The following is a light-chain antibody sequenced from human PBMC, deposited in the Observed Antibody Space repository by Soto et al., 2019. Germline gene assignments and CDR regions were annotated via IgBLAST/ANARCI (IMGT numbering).Light chain of an antibody. J-gene: IGKJ5*01. CDR1: QCISTS. Sequence: DIQMTQSPTSVSASVGDRVTITCRASQCISTSLAWYQQKPGAAPKLLMYTASSLQDGVPSRFSGSGSGTDFTLTISSLQPEDFATYYCQHSKTNSLPITFGQGTRLEIK. CDR3: QHSKTNSLPIT. V-gene: IGKV1-12*01. CDR2: TAS.